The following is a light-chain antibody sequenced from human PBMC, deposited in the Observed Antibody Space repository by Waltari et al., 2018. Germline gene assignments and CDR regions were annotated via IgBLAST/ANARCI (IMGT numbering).Light chain of an antibody. V-gene: IGLV2-23*02. Sequence: QSALTQPASVSGSPGQSITISCTGTSNNVGSYDLVSWYQFRPGEVPKLLIYEVIKRPLGVSECFSGSKSENTASLIISRLQAEDEAAYYCCSYAGSAPRLVFGGGTNLTVL. J-gene: IGLJ3*02. CDR2: EVI. CDR3: CSYAGSAPRLV. CDR1: SNNVGSYDL.